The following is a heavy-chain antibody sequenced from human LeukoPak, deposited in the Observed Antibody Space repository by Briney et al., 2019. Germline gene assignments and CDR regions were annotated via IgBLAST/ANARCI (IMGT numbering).Heavy chain of an antibody. Sequence: RGESLKISGKGSGYTFTSYWFAWVRQMPGKGLEWMGIIYPGDSDIGYSLSFKGPVTISADKSISTAYLQWSSLKASDTAIYYCAKSLGPRSMVRGVVMPPNEAFDKWGQGTSVTVSS. CDR3: AKSLGPRSMVRGVVMPPNEAFDK. CDR1: GYTFTSYW. D-gene: IGHD3-10*01. J-gene: IGHJ3*02. CDR2: IYPGDSDI. V-gene: IGHV5-51*01.